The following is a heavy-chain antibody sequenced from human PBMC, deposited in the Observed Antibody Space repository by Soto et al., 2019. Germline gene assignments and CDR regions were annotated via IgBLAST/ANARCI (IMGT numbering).Heavy chain of an antibody. CDR3: ARVRVSATTGGGIGC. CDR2: IYYSGTT. CDR1: GGSISGYY. V-gene: IGHV4-59*01. J-gene: IGHJ4*02. D-gene: IGHD2-15*01. Sequence: QVQLQESGPGLVKPSETLSLTCTVSGGSISGYYWSWIRHPPGKRLEWIGYIYYSGTTTYNPSVKSRVNISVDMSKIQLSLKLTSVTASDTALYYCARVRVSATTGGGIGCWGQGTLFTVSS.